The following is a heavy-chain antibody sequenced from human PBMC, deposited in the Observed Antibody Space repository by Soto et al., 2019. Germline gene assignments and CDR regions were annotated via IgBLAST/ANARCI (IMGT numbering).Heavy chain of an antibody. CDR3: ARDRTKLVVVPAAIDY. J-gene: IGHJ4*02. V-gene: IGHV3-48*01. Sequence: TVGSLRLSCAASGFTFSSFSMNWVRQAPGKGLEWVSFISSSSSTIYYADSVKGRFTVSRDNAKNSLYLQMNSLRAEDTAVYYCARDRTKLVVVPAAIDYWGQGTLVTVSS. CDR2: ISSSSSTI. D-gene: IGHD2-2*01. CDR1: GFTFSSFS.